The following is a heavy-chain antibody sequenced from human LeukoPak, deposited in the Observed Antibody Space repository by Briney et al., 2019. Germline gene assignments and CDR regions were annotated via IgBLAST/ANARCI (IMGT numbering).Heavy chain of an antibody. V-gene: IGHV3-53*01. Sequence: GGSLRLSCAASGFTFTNYAVHWVRQAPGKGLEWVSVIYSGGSTYYADSVKGRFTISRDNSKNTLYLQMNSLRAEDTAVYYCARVAVVTRIFDYWGQGTLVTVSS. J-gene: IGHJ4*02. CDR1: GFTFTNYA. D-gene: IGHD4-23*01. CDR3: ARVAVVTRIFDY. CDR2: IYSGGST.